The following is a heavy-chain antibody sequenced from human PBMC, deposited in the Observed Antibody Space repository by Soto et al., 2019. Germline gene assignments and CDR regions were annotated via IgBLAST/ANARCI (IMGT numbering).Heavy chain of an antibody. J-gene: IGHJ4*02. CDR2: ISYDGSNK. CDR1: GFTFSSYG. CDR3: AKDLDDDILTGPLH. D-gene: IGHD3-9*01. Sequence: SLRLSCAASGFTFSSYGMHWVRQAPGKGLDWVAVISYDGSNKYYADSVKGRFTISRDNSKNTLYLQMNSLRAEDTAVYYCAKDLDDDILTGPLHWGQGTLVTVSS. V-gene: IGHV3-30*18.